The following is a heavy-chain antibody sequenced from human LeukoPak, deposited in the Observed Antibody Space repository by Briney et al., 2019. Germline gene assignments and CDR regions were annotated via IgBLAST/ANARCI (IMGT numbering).Heavy chain of an antibody. D-gene: IGHD3-22*01. CDR2: IHSGGST. J-gene: IGHJ4*02. V-gene: IGHV3-53*01. Sequence: GGSLRLSCAASGFTVSSNYMSWVRQAPGKGLEWVSVIHSGGSTYYADSVKGRFTISRDNSKNTLYLQMNSLRGEDTAVYYCTSHFYDSGYFDYWGQGTLVTVSS. CDR3: TSHFYDSGYFDY. CDR1: GFTVSSNY.